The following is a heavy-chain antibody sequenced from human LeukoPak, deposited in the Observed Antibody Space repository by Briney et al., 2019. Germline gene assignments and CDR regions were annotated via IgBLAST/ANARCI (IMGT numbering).Heavy chain of an antibody. D-gene: IGHD1-26*01. Sequence: SETLSLTCTVSGGSISSYYWSWIRQPAGKGLEWIGRIYTSGSTDYNPSLKSRVTMSVDTSKNQFSLKLSSVTAADTAVYYCARGVNLGGSYWRALFDFWGQGSLVTVSS. J-gene: IGHJ4*02. V-gene: IGHV4-4*07. CDR2: IYTSGST. CDR3: ARGVNLGGSYWRALFDF. CDR1: GGSISSYY.